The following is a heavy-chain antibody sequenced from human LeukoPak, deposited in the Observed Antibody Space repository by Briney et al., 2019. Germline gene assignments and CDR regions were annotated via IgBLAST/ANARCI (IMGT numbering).Heavy chain of an antibody. CDR3: ARGDDAFDF. CDR2: INPSGGST. J-gene: IGHJ3*01. V-gene: IGHV1-46*01. Sequence: ASVKVSCKASGYTFTSYYMHWVRQAPGQGLEWMGIINPSGGSTSYAQKFQDRVTVTTDTSTSTVYMELRSLRSDDTALYYCARGDDAFDFWGQGTMVTVS. CDR1: GYTFTSYY.